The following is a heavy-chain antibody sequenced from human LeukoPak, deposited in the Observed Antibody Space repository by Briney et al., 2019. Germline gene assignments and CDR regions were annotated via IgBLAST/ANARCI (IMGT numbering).Heavy chain of an antibody. Sequence: SVKVSYKASGGTFSIYAISWVRQAPGQGLEWMGGIIPIFGTANYAQKFQGRVTITTDESTSTAYMELSSLRSEDTAVYYCARGSVTMMYNWFDPWGQGTLVTVSS. D-gene: IGHD3-22*01. CDR1: GGTFSIYA. V-gene: IGHV1-69*05. CDR2: IIPIFGTA. J-gene: IGHJ5*02. CDR3: ARGSVTMMYNWFDP.